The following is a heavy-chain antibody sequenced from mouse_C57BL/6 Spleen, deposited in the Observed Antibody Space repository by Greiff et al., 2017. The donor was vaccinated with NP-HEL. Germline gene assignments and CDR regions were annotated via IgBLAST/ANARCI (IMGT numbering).Heavy chain of an antibody. V-gene: IGHV1-76*01. CDR2: IYPGSGTT. CDR1: GYTFTDYY. D-gene: IGHD4-1*01. Sequence: QVQLQQSGAELVRPGASVKLSCKASGYTFTDYYINWVKQRPGQGLEWIARIYPGSGTTYYNEKFKGKATLTAEKSSSTAYMQLSSLTSEDSAVYVCARANWDDDYWGQGTTLTVSS. CDR3: ARANWDDDY. J-gene: IGHJ2*01.